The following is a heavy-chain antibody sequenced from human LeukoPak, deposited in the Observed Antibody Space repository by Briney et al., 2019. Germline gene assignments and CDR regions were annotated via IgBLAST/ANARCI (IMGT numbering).Heavy chain of an antibody. J-gene: IGHJ2*01. CDR2: IHYRGST. CDR1: GGSISSRSYY. Sequence: PSETLSLTCTLSGGSISSRSYYWGWIRQPPGKGLEWIGTIHYRGSTFYNPSLKSRVTISVDTSKIQFSLKLSSVTASDTAVYYFASLGGYCSSVSCYQYFDLWGRGTLVTVSS. D-gene: IGHD2-2*01. CDR3: ASLGGYCSSVSCYQYFDL. V-gene: IGHV4-39*01.